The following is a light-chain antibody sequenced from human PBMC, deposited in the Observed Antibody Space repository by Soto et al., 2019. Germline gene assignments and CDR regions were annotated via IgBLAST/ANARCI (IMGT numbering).Light chain of an antibody. Sequence: EIVLTQSPGTLSLSPGEGATLSCRASQSINSFLAWYQQRRGQAPRLLIHGASNRATGIPDRFSGSGSGPDFTLTISRLEPEDFAVYYCQHYRSSPPPTFGQGTKVDIK. CDR2: GAS. CDR1: QSINSF. J-gene: IGKJ2*01. V-gene: IGKV3-20*01. CDR3: QHYRSSPPPT.